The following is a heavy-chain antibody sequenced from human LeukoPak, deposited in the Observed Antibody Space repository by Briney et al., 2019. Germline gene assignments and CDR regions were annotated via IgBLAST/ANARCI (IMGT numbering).Heavy chain of an antibody. D-gene: IGHD2-2*01. CDR2: ISYDGSNK. Sequence: GGSLRLSCAASGFTFSSYAMHWVRQAPGKGLEWVAIISYDGSNKYYADSVKGRFTISRDNSKNTLYLQMNSLRAEDTAVYYCARAYCSSTSCYPFDYWGQGTLVTVSS. CDR3: ARAYCSSTSCYPFDY. CDR1: GFTFSSYA. V-gene: IGHV3-30-3*01. J-gene: IGHJ4*02.